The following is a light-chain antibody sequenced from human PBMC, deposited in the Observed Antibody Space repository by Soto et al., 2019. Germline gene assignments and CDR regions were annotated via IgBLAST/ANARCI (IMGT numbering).Light chain of an antibody. J-gene: IGKJ1*01. CDR1: QSISSY. CDR3: QQSYSTPPWT. CDR2: AAS. Sequence: DIQMTQSPSSLSASVGDRVTITCRASQSISSYLNWYQQKPGKAPKLLICAASSLHSGVPSRFSGSGSGTDFTLTISSLQPEDFATYYCQQSYSTPPWTFGQGTKVEIK. V-gene: IGKV1-39*01.